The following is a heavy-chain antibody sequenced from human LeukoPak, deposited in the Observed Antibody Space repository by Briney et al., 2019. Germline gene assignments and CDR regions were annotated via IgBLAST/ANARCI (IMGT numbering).Heavy chain of an antibody. D-gene: IGHD6-13*01. J-gene: IGHJ4*02. CDR2: ISGSGGST. V-gene: IGHV3-23*01. CDR3: SKEPSISAVGTFEY. Sequence: PGGSLRLSCAASGFTFSDYYMSWIRQAPGKGLEWVSSISGSGGSTYYADSVKGRFTISRDNSKNTLYLQMNSLRAEDTAVYYCSKEPSISAVGTFEYWGQGTLVPVSS. CDR1: GFTFSDYY.